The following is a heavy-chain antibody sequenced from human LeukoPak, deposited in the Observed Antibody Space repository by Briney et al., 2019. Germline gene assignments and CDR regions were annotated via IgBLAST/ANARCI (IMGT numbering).Heavy chain of an antibody. V-gene: IGHV3-23*01. CDR3: AKGQGTYDSSGYFEYYFDY. D-gene: IGHD3-22*01. CDR2: ISGSGGST. CDR1: GFTFSSYA. Sequence: PGGSLRLSCAASGFTFSSYAMSWVRQALGKGLEWVSAISGSGGSTYYADSVKGRFTISRDNSKNTLYLQMNSLRAEDTAVYYCAKGQGTYDSSGYFEYYFDYWGQGTLVTVSS. J-gene: IGHJ4*02.